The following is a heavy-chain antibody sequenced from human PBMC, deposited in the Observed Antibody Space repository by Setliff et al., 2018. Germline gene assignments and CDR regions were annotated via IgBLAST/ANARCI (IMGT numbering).Heavy chain of an antibody. J-gene: IGHJ3*02. Sequence: SETLSLTCAVSYYSISSGYYWGWIRQPPGKGLEWIGSMYHSGSTYYSPSLESRVTISVDMSKNHLSLKLSSATAADTAVYYCARHIWGAKMQLPHDVFDIWGQGTMVTVSS. D-gene: IGHD2-2*01. V-gene: IGHV4-38-2*01. CDR2: MYHSGST. CDR3: ARHIWGAKMQLPHDVFDI. CDR1: YYSISSGYY.